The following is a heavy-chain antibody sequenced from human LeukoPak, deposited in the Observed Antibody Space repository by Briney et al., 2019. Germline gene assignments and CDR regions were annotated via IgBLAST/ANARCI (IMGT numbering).Heavy chain of an antibody. V-gene: IGHV4-34*01. D-gene: IGHD2-15*01. CDR3: ACERQRDCSGGSCYHFDY. J-gene: IGHJ4*02. CDR2: INHSGGT. CDR1: GGSFSGYY. Sequence: PSETLSLTCAVSGGSFSGYYWSWIRQPPGKGLEWIGEINHSGGTNYNPSLKSRVTISIDTSKSQFSLKLSSVTAADTAVFYCACERQRDCSGGSCYHFDYWGQGTLVTVSS.